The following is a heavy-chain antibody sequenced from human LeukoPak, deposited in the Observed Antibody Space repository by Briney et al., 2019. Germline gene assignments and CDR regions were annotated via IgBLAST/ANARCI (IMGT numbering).Heavy chain of an antibody. CDR3: ARDGSGSHYYYYYYYMDV. Sequence: PSETLSLTCAVYGGSFSGYYWSWIRQPPGKGLEWIGEINHSGSTNYNPSLKSRVTISVDTSKNQFSLKLSSVTAADTAVYYCARDGSGSHYYYYYYYMDVWGKGATVTVSS. J-gene: IGHJ6*03. CDR2: INHSGST. V-gene: IGHV4-34*01. CDR1: GGSFSGYY. D-gene: IGHD1-26*01.